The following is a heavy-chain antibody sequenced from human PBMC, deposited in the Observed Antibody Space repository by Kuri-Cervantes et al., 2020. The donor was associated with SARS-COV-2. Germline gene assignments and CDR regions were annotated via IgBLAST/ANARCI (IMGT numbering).Heavy chain of an antibody. Sequence: GGSLRLSCAASGFTFSSYWMHWVRQAPGKGLVWVSRINSDGSSTSYADSVKGRFTISRDNAKNTLYLQMNSLRAEDTAVYYCARVLSITMARGANSHGMDVWGQGTTVTVSS. CDR3: ARVLSITMARGANSHGMDV. CDR1: GFTFSSYW. J-gene: IGHJ6*02. CDR2: INSDGSST. D-gene: IGHD3-10*01. V-gene: IGHV3-74*01.